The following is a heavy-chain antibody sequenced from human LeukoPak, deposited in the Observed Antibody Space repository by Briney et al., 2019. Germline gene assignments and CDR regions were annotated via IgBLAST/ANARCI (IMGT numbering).Heavy chain of an antibody. J-gene: IGHJ4*02. D-gene: IGHD3-10*01. V-gene: IGHV3-48*03. CDR2: ISSSGSTI. CDR3: ARDYYYGSGRFDY. Sequence: PGGSLRLSCAASGFTFSSYEMNWVRQAPGKGLEGVSYISSSGSTIYYPDSVKGRFTISRDNAKNSLYLQMNSLRAEDTAVYYCARDYYYGSGRFDYWGQGTLVTVSS. CDR1: GFTFSSYE.